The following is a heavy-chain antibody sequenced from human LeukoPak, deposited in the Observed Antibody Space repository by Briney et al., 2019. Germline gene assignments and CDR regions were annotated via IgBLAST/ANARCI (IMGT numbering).Heavy chain of an antibody. V-gene: IGHV3-48*01. CDR2: ISSSSSTI. CDR1: GFTFSSYS. Sequence: GGSLRLSCAASGFTFSSYSMNWVRQAPGKGLEWVSYISSSSSTIYYADSVKGRFTISRDNAKNSLYLQMNSLRAEDTAVYYCARGEVVVAAPYEANWGQGTLVTVSS. D-gene: IGHD2-15*01. CDR3: ARGEVVVAAPYEAN. J-gene: IGHJ4*02.